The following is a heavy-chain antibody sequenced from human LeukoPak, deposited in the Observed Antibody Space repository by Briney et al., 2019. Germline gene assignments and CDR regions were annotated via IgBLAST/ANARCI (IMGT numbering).Heavy chain of an antibody. Sequence: GGSLRLSCAASGFTFSSYGMHWVRQAPGKGLEWVAVISYDGSNKYYADSVKGRFTISRDNSKNTLYLQMNSLRAEDTAVYYCARGQQDDYGDYEAFDYWGQGTLVTVSS. CDR2: ISYDGSNK. J-gene: IGHJ4*02. V-gene: IGHV3-30*03. CDR3: ARGQQDDYGDYEAFDY. CDR1: GFTFSSYG. D-gene: IGHD4-17*01.